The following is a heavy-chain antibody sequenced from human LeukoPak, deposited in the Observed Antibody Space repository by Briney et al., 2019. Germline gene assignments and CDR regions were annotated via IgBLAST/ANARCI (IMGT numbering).Heavy chain of an antibody. CDR3: ARVAVGYGDQYFDY. D-gene: IGHD4-17*01. Sequence: PSQTLSLTCTVSGGSISSGGYYWSWIRQHPGKGLEWIGYIYYSGSTYYNPSLKSRVTISVDTSKNQFSLKLSSVTAADTAVYYCARVAVGYGDQYFDYWGQGTLVTVSS. V-gene: IGHV4-31*03. CDR1: GGSISSGGYY. J-gene: IGHJ4*02. CDR2: IYYSGST.